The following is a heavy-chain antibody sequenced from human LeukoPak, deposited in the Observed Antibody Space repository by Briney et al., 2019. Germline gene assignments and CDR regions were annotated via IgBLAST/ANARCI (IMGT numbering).Heavy chain of an antibody. V-gene: IGHV4-59*01. Sequence: SETLSLTCTVSGDSISSYFWSWIQQSPGKGLEWIGYIYYSGRTNYNPSLKSRVTISVDTSKNQFSLKLSSVTAADTAVYYCARERLILRGNWFDPWGQGTLVTVSS. CDR1: GDSISSYF. D-gene: IGHD3-22*01. CDR2: IYYSGRT. J-gene: IGHJ5*02. CDR3: ARERLILRGNWFDP.